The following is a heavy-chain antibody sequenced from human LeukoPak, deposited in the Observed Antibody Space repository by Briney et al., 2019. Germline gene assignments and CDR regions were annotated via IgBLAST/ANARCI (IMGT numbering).Heavy chain of an antibody. CDR1: GFTFDDYA. V-gene: IGHV3-9*03. CDR3: AKGRSYSYTAHPVDY. D-gene: IGHD1-26*01. Sequence: TGGSLRLSCAASGFTFDDYAMHWVRHAPGKGVEWVSGISWNSGSIVYVDSVKGRFNISRDSAKISLYLQMNSLRAEDMAVYYCAKGRSYSYTAHPVDYWGQGTLVTVSS. J-gene: IGHJ4*02. CDR2: ISWNSGSI.